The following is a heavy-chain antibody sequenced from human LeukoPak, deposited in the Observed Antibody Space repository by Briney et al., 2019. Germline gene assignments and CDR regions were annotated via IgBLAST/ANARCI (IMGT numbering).Heavy chain of an antibody. CDR3: AREMTGYSSSAIDY. Sequence: GGSLRLSCAASGFTFSSYSMNWVRQAPGKGLEWISYISSTSSTIYYGDSVKGRFTISRDNAKNSLYLQMNGLRAEDTAVYYCAREMTGYSSSAIDYWGQGTLVTVSS. J-gene: IGHJ4*02. CDR2: ISSTSSTI. D-gene: IGHD6-13*01. V-gene: IGHV3-48*01. CDR1: GFTFSSYS.